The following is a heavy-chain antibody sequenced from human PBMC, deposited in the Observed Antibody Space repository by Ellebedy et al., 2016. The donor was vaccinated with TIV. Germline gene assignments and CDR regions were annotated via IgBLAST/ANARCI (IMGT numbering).Heavy chain of an antibody. J-gene: IGHJ4*02. CDR3: ARLFGSKYYDFWSGYSDY. V-gene: IGHV1-18*01. D-gene: IGHD3-3*01. Sequence: ASVKVSXXASGYTFTSYGISWVRQAPGQGLEWMGWISAYNGNTNYAQKLQGRVTMTTDTSTSTAYMELRSLRSDDTAVYYCARLFGSKYYDFWSGYSDYWGQGTLVTVSS. CDR2: ISAYNGNT. CDR1: GYTFTSYG.